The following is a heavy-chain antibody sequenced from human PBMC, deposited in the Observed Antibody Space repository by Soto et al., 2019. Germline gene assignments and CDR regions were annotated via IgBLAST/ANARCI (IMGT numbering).Heavy chain of an antibody. CDR2: ISSTGGGT. V-gene: IGHV3-23*01. J-gene: IGHJ4*02. CDR3: AKGHDIVVVPTVDY. D-gene: IGHD2-15*01. CDR1: GFTFNNYV. Sequence: PGGSLRLSCAASGFTFNNYVMSWVRQAPGKGLEWVSGISSTGGGTYYADPVKGRFTISRDNSKNTLYLRMNNLRAGDTALYYCAKGHDIVVVPTVDYWRQGTLVTVSS.